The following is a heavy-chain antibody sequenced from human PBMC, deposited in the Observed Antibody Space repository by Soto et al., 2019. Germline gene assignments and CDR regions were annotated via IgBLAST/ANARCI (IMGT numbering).Heavy chain of an antibody. J-gene: IGHJ5*02. CDR1: DIS. V-gene: IGHV1-24*01. D-gene: IGHD3-10*01. CDR2: FDPEDGET. Sequence: DISRCWVQQYKGKGLEWMGGFDPEDGETIYAQKFQGRVTMTEDTSTDTAYMELSSLRSEDTAVYYCATLIRRLYYYGPETPIYHWLDPRGQPTLV. CDR3: ATLIRRLYYYGPETPIYHWLDP.